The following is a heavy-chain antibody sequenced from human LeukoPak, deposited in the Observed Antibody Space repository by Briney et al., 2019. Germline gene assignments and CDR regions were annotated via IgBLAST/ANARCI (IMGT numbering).Heavy chain of an antibody. Sequence: SETLSLTCTVSGGSISSYYWSWIRQPPGKGLEWIGYIYYSGSTNYNPSLKSRVTISVDTSKNQFSLKLSSVTAADTAVYYCARGPYDSSGYYYVWGQGTLVTVSS. CDR2: IYYSGST. D-gene: IGHD3-22*01. V-gene: IGHV4-59*01. CDR1: GGSISSYY. J-gene: IGHJ4*02. CDR3: ARGPYDSSGYYYV.